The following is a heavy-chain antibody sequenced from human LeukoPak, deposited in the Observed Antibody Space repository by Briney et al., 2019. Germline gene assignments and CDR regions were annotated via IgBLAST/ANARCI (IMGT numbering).Heavy chain of an antibody. CDR3: VARNGYHYAFDY. J-gene: IGHJ4*02. Sequence: GGSLRLSCVGSELTFSAYAMSWVRQTPGKGLEWDSGISGNGANTDSADSVEGRFTISRDNSKDTLYLEMTNLRAEDAAVYYCVARNGYHYAFDYWGQGTQVVVSS. CDR1: ELTFSAYA. CDR2: ISGNGANT. D-gene: IGHD3-10*01. V-gene: IGHV3-23*01.